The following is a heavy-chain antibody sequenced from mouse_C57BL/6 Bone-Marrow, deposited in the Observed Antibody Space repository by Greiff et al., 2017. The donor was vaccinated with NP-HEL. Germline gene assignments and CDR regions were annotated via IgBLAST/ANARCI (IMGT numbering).Heavy chain of an antibody. CDR2: IDPENGDT. J-gene: IGHJ2*01. V-gene: IGHV14-4*01. Sequence: LVESGAELVRPGASVKLSCTASGFNIKDDYMHWVKQRPEQGLEWIGWIDPENGDTEYASKFQGKATITADTSSNTAYLQLSSLTSEDTAVYYCTSITTAVARGYWGQGTTLTVSS. D-gene: IGHD1-1*01. CDR3: TSITTAVARGY. CDR1: GFNIKDDY.